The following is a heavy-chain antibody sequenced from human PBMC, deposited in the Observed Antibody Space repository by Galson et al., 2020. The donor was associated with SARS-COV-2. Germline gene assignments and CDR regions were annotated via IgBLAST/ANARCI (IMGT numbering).Heavy chain of an antibody. V-gene: IGHV4-34*01. Sequence: SETLSITCAVYGGPLKNYYWTWIRQSPGTRLHWIGEINPRASTNYDPSLQGRVALSVYTSKNQFSLRLSSVTAADTAVYYCVRGAEERRIIVVVPYYYTYMDVWGGGTAVTVSS. CDR2: INPRAST. D-gene: IGHD2-2*01. CDR1: GGPLKNYY. J-gene: IGHJ6*03. CDR3: VRGAEERRIIVVVPYYYTYMDV.